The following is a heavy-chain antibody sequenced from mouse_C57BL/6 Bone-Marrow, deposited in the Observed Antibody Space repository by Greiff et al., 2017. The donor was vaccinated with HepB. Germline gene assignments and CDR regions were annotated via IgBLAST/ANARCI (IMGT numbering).Heavy chain of an antibody. CDR3: ARYYTAY. V-gene: IGHV1-81*01. CDR1: GYTFTSYG. Sequence: VQLQQSGAELARPGASVKLSCKASGYTFTSYGISWVKQRTGQGLEWIGEIYPRSGNTYYNEKFKGKATLTADKSSSTAYMELRSLTSEDSAVYVCARYYTAYWGQGTLVTVSA. CDR2: IYPRSGNT. D-gene: IGHD2-12*01. J-gene: IGHJ3*01.